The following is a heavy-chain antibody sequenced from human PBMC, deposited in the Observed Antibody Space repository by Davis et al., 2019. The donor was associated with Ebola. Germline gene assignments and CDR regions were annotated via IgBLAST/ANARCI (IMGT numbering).Heavy chain of an antibody. D-gene: IGHD2-21*01. CDR2: MNPNSGNT. CDR1: GYTFISYD. Sequence: SVTVSCKASGYTFISYDINWVRQATGQGLEWMGWMNPNSGNTGYAQKFQGRVTITRNTSISTAYMELSSLRSEDTAVYYWARLYVWWQHDYYYYYGMDVWGQGTTVTVSS. CDR3: ARLYVWWQHDYYYYYGMDV. J-gene: IGHJ6*02. V-gene: IGHV1-8*01.